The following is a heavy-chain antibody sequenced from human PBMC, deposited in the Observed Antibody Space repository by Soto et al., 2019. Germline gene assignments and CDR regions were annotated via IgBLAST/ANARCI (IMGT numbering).Heavy chain of an antibody. Sequence: GVSLRLSCAASGFTFSTYALSWVRQAPGKGLEWVSAISANCQGIYYADSVRGRFTISRDNSKNTIFLHMDSLRAEDTAVYYCAKDRNYPRDQFHYWGQGTLVTVSS. J-gene: IGHJ4*02. V-gene: IGHV3-23*01. CDR1: GFTFSTYA. D-gene: IGHD1-7*01. CDR3: AKDRNYPRDQFHY. CDR2: ISANCQGI.